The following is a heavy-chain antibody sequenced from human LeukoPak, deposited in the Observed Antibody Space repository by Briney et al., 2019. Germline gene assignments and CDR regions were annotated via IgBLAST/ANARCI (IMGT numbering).Heavy chain of an antibody. CDR2: ISGSGGST. J-gene: IGHJ5*02. Sequence: GGSLRLSCAASGFTFSSYAMSWVRQAPGKGLEWVSAISGSGGSTYYADSVKGRFTISRDNSKNTLYLQMNSLRAEDTAVYYCARELSYGSGSYYREYNWFDPWGQGTLVTVSS. V-gene: IGHV3-23*01. CDR3: ARELSYGSGSYYREYNWFDP. CDR1: GFTFSSYA. D-gene: IGHD3-10*01.